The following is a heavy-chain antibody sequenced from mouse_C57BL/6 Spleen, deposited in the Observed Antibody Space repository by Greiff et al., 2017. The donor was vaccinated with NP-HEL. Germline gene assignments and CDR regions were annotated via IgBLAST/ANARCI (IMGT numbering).Heavy chain of an antibody. D-gene: IGHD1-1*01. Sequence: QVTLKVSGPGILQPSQTLSLTCSFSGFSLSTFGMGVGWIRQPSGKGLEWLAHIWWDDDKYYNPALKSRLTLSKDTSKNQVFLKIANVDTADTATYYCARAHYYGSSYDWYFDVWGTGTTVTVSS. V-gene: IGHV8-8*01. J-gene: IGHJ1*03. CDR3: ARAHYYGSSYDWYFDV. CDR1: GFSLSTFGMG. CDR2: IWWDDDK.